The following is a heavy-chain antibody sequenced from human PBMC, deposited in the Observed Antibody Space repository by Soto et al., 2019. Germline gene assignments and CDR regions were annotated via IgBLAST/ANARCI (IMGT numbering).Heavy chain of an antibody. CDR3: ARAECPTESDY. D-gene: IGHD4-4*01. V-gene: IGHV1-18*01. CDR2: LNSYNSNT. Sequence: QVHLVQAGAEVKKPGASVKVSCKTSGYVFNNYGVSWVRQAPGQGLEWMGWLNSYNSNTSYAQKFHGRVTMTTDTSTPTADMELRGLRTGDTAVYDCARAECPTESDYWGEGTLFTGSS. CDR1: GYVFNNYG. J-gene: IGHJ4*02.